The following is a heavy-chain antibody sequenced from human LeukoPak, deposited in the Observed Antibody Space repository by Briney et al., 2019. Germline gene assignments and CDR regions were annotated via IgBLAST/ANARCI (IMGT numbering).Heavy chain of an antibody. CDR2: IYSGGRT. Sequence: GGSLRHSRAASGVTVSIHYMSGVRQAPGEGLVWGSVIYSGGRTYYADSVKGRFSISRDNSKNSLYLQMNSLSAEDTAVYYCAREAKVGLLDAFDIWGQGTMVTVSS. CDR1: GVTVSIHY. D-gene: IGHD2-15*01. J-gene: IGHJ3*02. CDR3: AREAKVGLLDAFDI. V-gene: IGHV3-66*01.